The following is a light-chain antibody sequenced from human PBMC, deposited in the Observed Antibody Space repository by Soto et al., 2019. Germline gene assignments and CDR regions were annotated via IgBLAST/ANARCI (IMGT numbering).Light chain of an antibody. CDR3: QSYDSSLSGSNYV. CDR1: SSNIGSGYD. CDR2: GNS. V-gene: IGLV1-40*01. Sequence: QSVLTQPPSVSGAPGQRVTISCTGSSSNIGSGYDVHWYQQLPGTAPKLLIYGNSNRPSGVPDRFSGSKSGTSASLAITGHQAEDEADYYCQSYDSSLSGSNYVFGTGTKVTVL. J-gene: IGLJ1*01.